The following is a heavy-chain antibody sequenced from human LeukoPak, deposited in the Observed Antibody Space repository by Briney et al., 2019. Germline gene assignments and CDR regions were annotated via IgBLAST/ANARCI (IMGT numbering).Heavy chain of an antibody. CDR2: MNPNSGNT. CDR1: GYTFTSYD. D-gene: IGHD2-2*01. V-gene: IGHV1-8*01. CDR3: ARAGRYCSSTSCEYYFDY. J-gene: IGHJ4*02. Sequence: GPSVKVSCKASGYTFTSYDINWVRQATGQGLEWMGWMNPNSGNTGYAQKFQGRVTMTRNTSISTAYMELSSLRSEDTAVYYCARAGRYCSSTSCEYYFDYWGQGTLVTVSS.